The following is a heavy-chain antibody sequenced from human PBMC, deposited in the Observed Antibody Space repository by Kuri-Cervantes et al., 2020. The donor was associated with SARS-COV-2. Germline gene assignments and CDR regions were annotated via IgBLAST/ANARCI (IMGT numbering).Heavy chain of an antibody. D-gene: IGHD2/OR15-2a*01. CDR2: INPNSGGT. Sequence: ASVKVSCKASGYTFTGYYMHWVRQAPGRGLEWMGWINPNSGGTNYAQKFQGWVTMTRDTSISTVYMELSRLRSDDTAVYYCARDGQPIHPCNSGVCYYYYYYMDVWGKGTTGTVSS. CDR3: ARDGQPIHPCNSGVCYYYYYYMDV. CDR1: GYTFTGYY. V-gene: IGHV1-2*04. J-gene: IGHJ6*03.